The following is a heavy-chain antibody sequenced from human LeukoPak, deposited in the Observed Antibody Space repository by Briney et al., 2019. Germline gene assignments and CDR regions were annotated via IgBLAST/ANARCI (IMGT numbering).Heavy chain of an antibody. CDR1: GFTFSTFG. D-gene: IGHD3-22*01. J-gene: IGHJ3*02. CDR2: ISYDGSNK. V-gene: IGHV3-30*03. CDR3: ARDEKRITMIVEAFDI. Sequence: GGSLRLSCTASGFTFSTFGMHWVRQAPGKGLEWVAVISYDGSNKYYVDSVKGRFTISRDNAKNSLYLQMNSLRAEDTAVYYCARDEKRITMIVEAFDIWGQGTMVTVSS.